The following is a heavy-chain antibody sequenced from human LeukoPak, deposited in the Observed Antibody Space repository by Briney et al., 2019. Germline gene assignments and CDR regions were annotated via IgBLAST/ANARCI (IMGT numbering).Heavy chain of an antibody. CDR3: ARDTPNSGLNVDFDS. V-gene: IGHV3-74*01. D-gene: IGHD2-15*01. Sequence: GRSLRLSCVASGFTFNSHWMHWVRQTPGKGLVWVSRVANNGNAATYAASVRGRFTVYRASAKNTLYMQMHSLRAEDTAIYYCARDTPNSGLNVDFDSWGQGTLVAVSP. CDR2: VANNGNAA. J-gene: IGHJ4*02. CDR1: GFTFNSHW.